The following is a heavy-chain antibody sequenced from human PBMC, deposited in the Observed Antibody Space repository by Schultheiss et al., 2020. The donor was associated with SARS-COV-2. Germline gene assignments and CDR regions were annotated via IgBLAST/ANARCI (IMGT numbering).Heavy chain of an antibody. Sequence: SQTLSLTCTVSGGSISSYYWSWIRQPPGKGLEWIGYIYYSGSTNYNPSLKSRVTISVDTSKNQFSLKLSSVTAADTAVYYCARGMGAVPRHWFDPWGQGTLVTVSS. CDR3: ARGMGAVPRHWFDP. CDR2: IYYSGST. J-gene: IGHJ5*02. D-gene: IGHD1-26*01. V-gene: IGHV4-59*01. CDR1: GGSISSYY.